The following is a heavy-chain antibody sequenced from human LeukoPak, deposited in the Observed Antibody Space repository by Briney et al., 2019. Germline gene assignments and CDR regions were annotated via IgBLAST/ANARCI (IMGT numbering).Heavy chain of an antibody. J-gene: IGHJ4*02. CDR2: IYYSGST. CDR1: GGSISSSSYY. Sequence: SSETLSLTCTVSGGSISSSSYYWGWIRQPPGKGLEWIGSIYYSGSTYYNPSLKSRVTISVDTSKNQFSLKLSSVTAADTAVYYCARDRGGYDSSGYCFDYWGQGTLVTVSS. V-gene: IGHV4-39*07. D-gene: IGHD3-22*01. CDR3: ARDRGGYDSSGYCFDY.